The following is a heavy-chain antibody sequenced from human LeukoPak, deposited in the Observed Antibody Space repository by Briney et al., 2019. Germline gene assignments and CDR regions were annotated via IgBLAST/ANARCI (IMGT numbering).Heavy chain of an antibody. Sequence: ASVKVSCKASGYTFTGYYMHWVRQAPGQGLEWMGWINPTGGSTGYAQKFQGRVTMTRDMSTSTDYMELSSLRSEDTAVYYCARDLYGGTSATFDYWGQGTLVTVSS. V-gene: IGHV1-46*01. CDR3: ARDLYGGTSATFDY. J-gene: IGHJ4*02. CDR1: GYTFTGYY. D-gene: IGHD4-23*01. CDR2: INPTGGST.